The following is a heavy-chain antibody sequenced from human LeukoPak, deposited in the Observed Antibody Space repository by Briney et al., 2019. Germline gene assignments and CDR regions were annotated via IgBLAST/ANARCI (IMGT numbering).Heavy chain of an antibody. D-gene: IGHD3-22*01. J-gene: IGHJ4*02. Sequence: ASVKVSCKASGYTFTSYYMHWVRHDPGQGLEWMGIINPSGGSTSYAQKFQGRVTMIRDPSTSRVYMELSSLRSEDTAVYYCARDRGAYDSSGYYYFDYWGQGTLVTVSS. CDR3: ARDRGAYDSSGYYYFDY. CDR2: INPSGGST. CDR1: GYTFTSYY. V-gene: IGHV1-46*01.